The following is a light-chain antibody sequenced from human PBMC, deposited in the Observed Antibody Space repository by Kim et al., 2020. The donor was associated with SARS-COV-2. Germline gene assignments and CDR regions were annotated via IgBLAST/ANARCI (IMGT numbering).Light chain of an antibody. Sequence: EVVLTQSPATLSLSPGERATLSCRASQSISSYLAWYQQRPGQAPRLLIYDASNRATGIPARFSGSGSGTDFTLTISSLEPEDFAVYYCQQRSSWPGTFGPGTKLEI. CDR2: DAS. CDR3: QQRSSWPGT. CDR1: QSISSY. J-gene: IGKJ2*02. V-gene: IGKV3-11*01.